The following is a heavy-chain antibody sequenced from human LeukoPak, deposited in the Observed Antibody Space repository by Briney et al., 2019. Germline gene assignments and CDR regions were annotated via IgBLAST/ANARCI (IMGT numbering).Heavy chain of an antibody. Sequence: GGSLRLSCAASGFTFSSCWMHWVRQAPGKGLVWVSRINTDGSSTSYADSVKGRFTISRDNAKNTLYLQMNSLRAEDTAVYYCARDLPAAGKFYDYWGQGTLVTVSS. CDR1: GFTFSSCW. D-gene: IGHD6-13*01. J-gene: IGHJ4*02. CDR2: INTDGSST. V-gene: IGHV3-74*01. CDR3: ARDLPAAGKFYDY.